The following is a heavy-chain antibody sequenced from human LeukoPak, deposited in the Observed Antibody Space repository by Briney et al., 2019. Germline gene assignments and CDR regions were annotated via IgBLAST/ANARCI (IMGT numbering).Heavy chain of an antibody. CDR2: IYPGDSDA. D-gene: IGHD1-26*01. CDR1: GYSFSMYW. J-gene: IGHJ4*02. Sequence: GESLKISCKGSGYSFSMYWIAWVRQMPGKGLKWMGIIYPGDSDARYSPSFQGQVTISADKSISTAYLQWSSLKASDTAMYYCARRRDLYSGSYYPFDYWGQGTLVTVSS. V-gene: IGHV5-51*01. CDR3: ARRRDLYSGSYYPFDY.